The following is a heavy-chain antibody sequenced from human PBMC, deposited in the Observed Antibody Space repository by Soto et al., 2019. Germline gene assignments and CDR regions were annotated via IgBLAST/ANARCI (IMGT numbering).Heavy chain of an antibody. D-gene: IGHD4-17*01. CDR1: GGSVNNADYF. CDR2: IYYSGST. V-gene: IGHV4-31*03. Sequence: QVRLEESGPGLVKPSETLSLICSVSGGSVNNADYFWSWIRHHPENGLELIGYIYYSGSTRYNPSFKTRANLSRYTSKKQFSLRLHSVTVADTAVYLCARDADYGGSRGGMDVWGRGTTVTVSS. CDR3: ARDADYGGSRGGMDV. J-gene: IGHJ6*02.